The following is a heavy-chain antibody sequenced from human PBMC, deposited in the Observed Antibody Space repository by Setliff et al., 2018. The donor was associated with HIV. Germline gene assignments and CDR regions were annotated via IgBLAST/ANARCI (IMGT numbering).Heavy chain of an antibody. CDR1: GYTFTDFY. V-gene: IGHV1-2*06. J-gene: IGHJ5*02. CDR2: INPKSGVA. CDR3: ARAHFLVAMTRNWFEP. Sequence: GASVKVSCKASGYTFTDFYIHWVRQAPGQGLEWIGRINPKSGVADYLKKFQGRVTMTTDTSTNTAHMELIRPRFDDTAVYYCARAHFLVAMTRNWFEPWGQGTLVTVSS. D-gene: IGHD5-12*01.